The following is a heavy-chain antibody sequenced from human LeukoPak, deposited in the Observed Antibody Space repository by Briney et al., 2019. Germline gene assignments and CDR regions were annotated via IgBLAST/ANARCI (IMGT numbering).Heavy chain of an antibody. V-gene: IGHV3-66*01. D-gene: IGHD4-23*01. CDR2: IYSGGST. J-gene: IGHJ5*02. CDR3: ATTPHTTQYNWFDH. Sequence: GGSLRLSCAASGFTVSSNYMSWVRQAPGKGLEWVSVIYSGGSTYYADSVKGRFTISRDNSKNTLYLQMNSLRAEDTAVYYCATTPHTTQYNWFDHWGQGALVTVSS. CDR1: GFTVSSNY.